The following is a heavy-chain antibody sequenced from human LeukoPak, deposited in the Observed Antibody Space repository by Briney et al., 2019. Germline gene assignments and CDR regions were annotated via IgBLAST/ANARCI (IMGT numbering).Heavy chain of an antibody. J-gene: IGHJ6*03. CDR3: ARWAEYSLYYYYMDV. V-gene: IGHV4-39*07. CDR1: GGSISSSSYY. Sequence: SETLSLTCTVSGGSISSSSYYWGWIRQPPGKGLEWIGSIYYSGSTNYNPSLKSRVTISVDTSKNQFSLKLSSVTAADTAVYYCARWAEYSLYYYYMDVWGKGTTVAVSS. D-gene: IGHD6-6*01. CDR2: IYYSGST.